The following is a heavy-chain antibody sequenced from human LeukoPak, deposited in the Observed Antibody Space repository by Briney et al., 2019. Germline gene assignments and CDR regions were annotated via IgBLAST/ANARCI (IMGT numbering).Heavy chain of an antibody. CDR3: ARGSYYFDY. CDR2: ISSSGTST. Sequence: GGSLRLSCAASGFTFSNYAMSWVRQAPGKGLEWVSAISSSGTSTYYADSVKGRFTISRDNSKNTLYLQMNSLRAEDTAVYYCARGSYYFDYWGQGTLVTVSS. J-gene: IGHJ4*02. D-gene: IGHD3-16*01. CDR1: GFTFSNYA. V-gene: IGHV3-23*01.